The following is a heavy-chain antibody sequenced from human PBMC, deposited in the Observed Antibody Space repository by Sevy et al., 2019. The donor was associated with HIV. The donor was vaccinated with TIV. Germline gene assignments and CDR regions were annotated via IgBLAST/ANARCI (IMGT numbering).Heavy chain of an antibody. CDR1: GFSFSDYD. CDR2: FCSAGDI. CDR3: AGSWSGYYTFDY. Sequence: GGSLRLSCAASGFSFSDYDMHWVRQAAGKGLEWVSTFCSAGDIYYAASVTGRVTISRENDKNSLYLQMNSLRAGDTAVYYCAGSWSGYYTFDYWGQGALVTVSS. V-gene: IGHV3-13*01. D-gene: IGHD3-3*01. J-gene: IGHJ4*02.